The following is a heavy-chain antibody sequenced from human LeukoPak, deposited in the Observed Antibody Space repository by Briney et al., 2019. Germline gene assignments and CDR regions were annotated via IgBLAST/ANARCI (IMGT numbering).Heavy chain of an antibody. Sequence: PSETLSLTCTVSGGSISSYYWSWIRQPAGKGLEWIGRIYTSGSTNYNPSLKSRVTMSVDTSKNQFSLKLSSVTAADTAVYYCARDDCSSTSCYNPGWFDPWGQGTLVTVSS. J-gene: IGHJ5*02. D-gene: IGHD2-2*02. CDR1: GGSISSYY. V-gene: IGHV4-4*07. CDR2: IYTSGST. CDR3: ARDDCSSTSCYNPGWFDP.